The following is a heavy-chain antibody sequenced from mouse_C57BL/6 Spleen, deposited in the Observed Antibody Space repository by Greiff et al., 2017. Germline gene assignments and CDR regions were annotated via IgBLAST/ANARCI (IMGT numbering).Heavy chain of an antibody. CDR2: INTSSGYN. CDR1: GYTFTSYW. CDR3: AREGGDSGDFAD. Sequence: QVQLQQSGAELAKPGASVKLSCKASGYTFTSYWMHWVKQRPGQGLEWIGYINTSSGYNKYNQKFKVKAILTADKSTSTDYMQLSSLTYEDAAVYCGAREGGDSGDFADWGQGILVTAYA. D-gene: IGHD2-13*01. V-gene: IGHV1-7*01. J-gene: IGHJ3*01.